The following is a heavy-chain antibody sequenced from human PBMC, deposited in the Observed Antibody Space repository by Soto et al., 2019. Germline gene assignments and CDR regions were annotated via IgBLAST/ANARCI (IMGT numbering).Heavy chain of an antibody. Sequence: GGSLRLSCAASGFTFSSYSMNWVRQAPGKGLEWVSYISSSSSTIYYADSVKGRFTISRDNAKNSLYLQMNSLRDEDTAVYYCARDMWLFGDIVLVPAATRAFDIWGQGTMVTVSS. CDR2: ISSSSSTI. J-gene: IGHJ3*02. CDR3: ARDMWLFGDIVLVPAATRAFDI. V-gene: IGHV3-48*02. D-gene: IGHD2-2*01. CDR1: GFTFSSYS.